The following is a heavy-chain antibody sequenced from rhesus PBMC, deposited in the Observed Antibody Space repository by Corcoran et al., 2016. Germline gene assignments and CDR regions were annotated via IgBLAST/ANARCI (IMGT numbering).Heavy chain of an antibody. CDR3: ARVLRYFDY. V-gene: IGHV4S11*01. Sequence: QVQLQESGPELVKPSETLSLTCAVSGGSISSNYWSWIRQPPGKGLEWIGEIGCSRGSTNNNPPRKGLVTLAVDTSKTRLSLSLSSVTAADTAVYYCARVLRYFDYWGQGVLVTVSS. J-gene: IGHJ4*01. D-gene: IGHD4-29*01. CDR1: GGSISSNY. CDR2: IGCSRGST.